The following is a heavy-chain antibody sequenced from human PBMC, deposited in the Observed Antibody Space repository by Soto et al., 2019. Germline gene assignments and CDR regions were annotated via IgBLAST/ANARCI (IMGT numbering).Heavy chain of an antibody. CDR3: AGDLAKGGGSAGFDY. D-gene: IGHD1-26*01. V-gene: IGHV1-2*02. CDR1: GYTFTVYY. J-gene: IGHJ4*02. Sequence: AASVKVSCKASGYTFTVYYMHWVRQAPGQGLEWMGWINPKSGGTMYPQKFQGRVTMTWDTSISTAYMALTRLRSDDTAVYYCAGDLAKGGGSAGFDYWGQGTLVTVSS. CDR2: INPKSGGT.